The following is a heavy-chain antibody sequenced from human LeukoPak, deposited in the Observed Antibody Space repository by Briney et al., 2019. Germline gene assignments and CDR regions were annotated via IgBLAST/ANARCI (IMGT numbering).Heavy chain of an antibody. CDR1: GGSFSGCS. CDR2: ITHSGST. CDR3: ARGSPPILFDY. V-gene: IGHV4-34*01. J-gene: IGHJ4*02. Sequence: PSETLSLTCAVYGGSFSGCSWSWIRQPPGKGLEWIGEITHSGSTNYNPSLTSRVTISVDTSKNQLSLKLTSVTAADTAVYYCARGSPPILFDYWGQGTLVTVSS.